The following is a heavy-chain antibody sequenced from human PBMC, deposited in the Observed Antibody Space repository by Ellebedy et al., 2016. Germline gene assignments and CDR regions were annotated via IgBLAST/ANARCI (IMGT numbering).Heavy chain of an antibody. CDR1: GGSIRSYF. CDR2: IYYSGST. Sequence: SETLSLTCTVSGGSIRSYFWSWIRQSPGKRLEWIGYIYYSGSTNYNPSLKNRVTMSVDMSRNQFSLNLRSVTAADTAVYYCARAEIQFFDYWGQGAPVTVSS. V-gene: IGHV4-59*01. CDR3: ARAEIQFFDY. J-gene: IGHJ4*02. D-gene: IGHD5-24*01.